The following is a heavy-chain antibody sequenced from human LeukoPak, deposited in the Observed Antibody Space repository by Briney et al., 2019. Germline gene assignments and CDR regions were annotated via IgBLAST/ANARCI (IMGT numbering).Heavy chain of an antibody. Sequence: PGGSLRLSCAASGFTFSSYWMHWVRQAPGKGLVWVSRINSDGSSTSYADSVKGRFTISRDNAKNSLYLQMNSLRAEDTAVYYCARGFGHDYYDSSGYRSDYWGQGTLVTVSS. D-gene: IGHD3-22*01. J-gene: IGHJ4*02. CDR2: INSDGSST. CDR1: GFTFSSYW. V-gene: IGHV3-74*01. CDR3: ARGFGHDYYDSSGYRSDY.